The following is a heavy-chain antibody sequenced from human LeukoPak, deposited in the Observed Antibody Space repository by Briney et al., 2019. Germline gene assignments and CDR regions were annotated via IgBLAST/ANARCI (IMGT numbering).Heavy chain of an antibody. Sequence: SETLSLTCTVSGASISRSSYYWSWIRQPPGKGLEWIGYISHSGSTYYNPSLKSRVTISVDTSRNQFSLRLSSVTAADTAVYYCARVVPRNSGYPPHETDTFDFWGQGTMVTVSS. CDR1: GASISRSSYY. CDR2: ISHSGST. CDR3: ARVVPRNSGYPPHETDTFDF. D-gene: IGHD3-22*01. J-gene: IGHJ3*01. V-gene: IGHV4-30-2*01.